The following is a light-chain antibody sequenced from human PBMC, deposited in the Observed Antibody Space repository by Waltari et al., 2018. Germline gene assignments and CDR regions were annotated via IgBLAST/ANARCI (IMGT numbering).Light chain of an antibody. J-gene: IGLJ2*01. Sequence: SYVLTQPPSVSVAPGTPTPITCGGNNFGTSTATWYQRKPGQAPVLLIYYDDDRPSGIPERFSGSASGNTATLTISRVEAGDEADYYCQVWESSSEVLFGGGTKLTVL. CDR3: QVWESSSEVL. CDR2: YDD. V-gene: IGLV3-21*01. CDR1: NFGTST.